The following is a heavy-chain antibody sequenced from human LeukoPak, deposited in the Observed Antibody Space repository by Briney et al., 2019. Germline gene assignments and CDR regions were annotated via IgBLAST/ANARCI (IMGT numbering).Heavy chain of an antibody. J-gene: IGHJ5*02. V-gene: IGHV3-74*01. Sequence: RGSLRFSCAASGFTFSSYWMHWVRQAPGKGLVWVSRINSDRSSTNYADSVKGRFIISRDNAKNTLYLQMNSLRAEDTAVYYCARARLMNWFDPWGLGTLVTVSS. CDR3: ARARLMNWFDP. CDR1: GFTFSSYW. CDR2: INSDRSST. D-gene: IGHD2-8*01.